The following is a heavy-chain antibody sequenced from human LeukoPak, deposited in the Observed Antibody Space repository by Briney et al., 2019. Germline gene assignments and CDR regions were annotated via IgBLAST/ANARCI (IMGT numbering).Heavy chain of an antibody. CDR1: GYSISSGYY. CDR2: IYHSGST. V-gene: IGHV4-38-2*02. J-gene: IGHJ5*02. D-gene: IGHD6-13*01. Sequence: SETLSLTFTVSGYSISSGYYWGWIRQPPGKGLEWIGSIYHSGSTYYNPSLKSRVTISVDTSKNQFSLKLSSVTAADTAVYYCARAVEPYSSRWYAANNNWFDPWGQGTLVTVSS. CDR3: ARAVEPYSSRWYAANNNWFDP.